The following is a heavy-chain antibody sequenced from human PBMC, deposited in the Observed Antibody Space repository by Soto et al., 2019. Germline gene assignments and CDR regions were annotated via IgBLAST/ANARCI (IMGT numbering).Heavy chain of an antibody. CDR2: IIPISGTA. J-gene: IGHJ6*02. CDR1: GGTFSSYA. V-gene: IGHV1-69*01. D-gene: IGHD2-2*01. Sequence: QVQLVQSGAEVKKPGSSVKVSCKASGGTFSSYAISWVRQAPGQGLEWMGGIIPISGTANYAQKFQGRVPITADESTSTVSMELSSLRSEDTAVYFCATSQGSSTSLEIYYYYYYGMDVGGQGTTVTVSS. CDR3: ATSQGSSTSLEIYYYYYYGMDV.